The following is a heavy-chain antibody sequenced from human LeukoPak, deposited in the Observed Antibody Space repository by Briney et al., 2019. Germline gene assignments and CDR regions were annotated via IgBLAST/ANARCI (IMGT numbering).Heavy chain of an antibody. D-gene: IGHD3-22*01. CDR2: TRNKANSYTT. J-gene: IGHJ4*02. Sequence: GGSLRLSCAASGFTFSDHYMDWVRQAPGKGLEWVGRTRNKANSYTTEYAASVKGRFTISRDDSKNSLYLQMNSLKTEDTAVYYCARVDRSGYDYWGQGTLVTVSS. CDR3: ARVDRSGYDY. V-gene: IGHV3-72*01. CDR1: GFTFSDHY.